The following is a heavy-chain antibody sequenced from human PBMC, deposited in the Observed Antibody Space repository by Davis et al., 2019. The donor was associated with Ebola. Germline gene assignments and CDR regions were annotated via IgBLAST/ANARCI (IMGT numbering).Heavy chain of an antibody. CDR1: GFTVSSYS. CDR2: IGGSGGTT. CDR3: TTVSLAVAGTGFPDY. Sequence: GESLKISCAASGFTVSSYSMSWVRQAPGKGLEWVSTIGGSGGTTFYAGSVKGRFTISRDNSKNTLYMKMNSLKTEDTAVYYCTTVSLAVAGTGFPDYWGQGTLVTVSS. D-gene: IGHD6-19*01. J-gene: IGHJ4*02. V-gene: IGHV3-23*01.